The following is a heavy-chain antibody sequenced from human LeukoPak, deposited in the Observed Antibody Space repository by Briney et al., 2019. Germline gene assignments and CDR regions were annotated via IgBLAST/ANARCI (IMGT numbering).Heavy chain of an antibody. CDR1: GGSFSGYY. CDR2: IYYSGTT. J-gene: IGHJ4*02. D-gene: IGHD6-19*01. Sequence: SETLSLTCAVYGGSFSGYYWSWIRQPPGKGLEWIGSIYYSGTTKYNPSLKSRVTISVDNSNNKFSLRLSSVTAADTALYYCARGTLYSGWSYYFDSWGQGTLVTVSS. CDR3: ARGTLYSGWSYYFDS. V-gene: IGHV4-34*01.